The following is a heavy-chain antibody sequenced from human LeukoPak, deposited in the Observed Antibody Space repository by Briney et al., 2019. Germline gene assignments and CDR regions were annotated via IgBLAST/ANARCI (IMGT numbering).Heavy chain of an antibody. J-gene: IGHJ3*02. D-gene: IGHD2-8*01. V-gene: IGHV3-20*04. CDR1: GFSFSYHG. CDR2: INWNGGST. CDR3: AREWSDAFDI. Sequence: GGSLRLSCVASGFSFSYHGMNWVRLAPGKGLEWVSGINWNGGSTGYADSVKGRFTISRDNAKNSLYLQMNSLRAEDTALYYCAREWSDAFDIWGQGTMVTVSS.